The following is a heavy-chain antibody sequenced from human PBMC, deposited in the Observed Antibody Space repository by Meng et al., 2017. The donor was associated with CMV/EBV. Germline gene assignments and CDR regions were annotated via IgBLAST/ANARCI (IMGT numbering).Heavy chain of an antibody. D-gene: IGHD7-27*01. CDR3: ASELTGDPITIDY. Sequence: SVKVSCKASGGTFSSYAISWVRQAPGQGLEWMGGIIPIFGTANYAQKFQGRVTITTDESTSTAYMELSSLRSEDTAVYYCASELTGDPITIDYWGQGTLVTVSS. J-gene: IGHJ4*02. V-gene: IGHV1-69*05. CDR1: GGTFSSYA. CDR2: IIPIFGTA.